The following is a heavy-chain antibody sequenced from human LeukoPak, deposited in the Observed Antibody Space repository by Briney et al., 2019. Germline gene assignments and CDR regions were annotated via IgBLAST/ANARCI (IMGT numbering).Heavy chain of an antibody. Sequence: PGGSLRLSCAASGFSFSAYAMSWVRQAPGKGLEWVSAISSSGAGTYYADSVKGRFTISRDNSKNTLYLQMNSLRAEDTAVYYCANCDYYGSGSYFFDYWGQGTLVTVSS. V-gene: IGHV3-23*01. J-gene: IGHJ4*02. CDR2: ISSSGAGT. CDR3: ANCDYYGSGSYFFDY. D-gene: IGHD3-10*01. CDR1: GFSFSAYA.